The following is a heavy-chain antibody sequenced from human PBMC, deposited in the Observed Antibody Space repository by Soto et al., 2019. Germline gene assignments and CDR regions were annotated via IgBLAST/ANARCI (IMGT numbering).Heavy chain of an antibody. CDR1: GGSFSGYY. CDR2: INHSGST. D-gene: IGHD6-19*01. V-gene: IGHV4-34*01. J-gene: IGHJ6*02. Sequence: SETLSLTCAVYGGSFSGYYWSWIRQPPGKGLEWIGEINHSGSTNYNPSLKSRVTISVDTSKNQFSLKLSSVTAADTAVYYCARGGGVNIAVAGTHYYGMDVWGQGTTVTVSS. CDR3: ARGGGVNIAVAGTHYYGMDV.